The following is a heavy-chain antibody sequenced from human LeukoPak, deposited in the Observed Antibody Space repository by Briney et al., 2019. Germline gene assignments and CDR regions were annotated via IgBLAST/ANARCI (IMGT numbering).Heavy chain of an antibody. Sequence: PSETLSLTCTVSGGSISSSSYYWGWIRQPPGKGLEWIGSIYYSGSTYYNPSHKSRVTISVDTSKNQFSLKLSSVTAADTAVYYCARYVRGYSYTWSFDIWGQGTMVTVSS. CDR3: ARYVRGYSYTWSFDI. V-gene: IGHV4-39*01. D-gene: IGHD5-18*01. CDR2: IYYSGST. J-gene: IGHJ3*02. CDR1: GGSISSSSYY.